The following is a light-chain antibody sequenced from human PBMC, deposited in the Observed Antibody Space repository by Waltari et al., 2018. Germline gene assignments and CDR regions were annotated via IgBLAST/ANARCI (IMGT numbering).Light chain of an antibody. CDR3: QHYVRLPAT. CDR1: QVVRST. V-gene: IGKV3-20*01. CDR2: GAS. J-gene: IGKJ1*01. Sequence: CRGRQVVRSTLAWYPHKPGQSPRLLRFGASNRATGIPDRFSGSGSGTDFSLIIARLEPEDSAMYCGQHYVRLPATFGQGTKVEIK.